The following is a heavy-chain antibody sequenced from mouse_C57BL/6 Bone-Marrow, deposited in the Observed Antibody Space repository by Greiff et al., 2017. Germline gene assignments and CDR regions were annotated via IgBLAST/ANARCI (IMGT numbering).Heavy chain of an antibody. D-gene: IGHD1-1*01. CDR3: ARTFLFITAVGGFAY. V-gene: IGHV1-72*01. J-gene: IGHJ3*01. CDR2: IDPNSGGT. CDR1: GYTFTSYW. Sequence: QVQLQQPGAELVKPGASVKLSCKASGYTFTSYWMHWVKQRPGRGLEWIGRIDPNSGGTKYNEKFKSKATLTVDKPSSTAYMQLSSLTSVDSAVYYCARTFLFITAVGGFAYWGQGTLVTVSA.